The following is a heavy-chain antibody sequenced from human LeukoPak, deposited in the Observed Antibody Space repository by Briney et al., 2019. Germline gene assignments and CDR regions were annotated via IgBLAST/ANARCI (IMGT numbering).Heavy chain of an antibody. D-gene: IGHD1-14*01. J-gene: IGHJ4*02. V-gene: IGHV1-46*01. CDR3: ARARYKAPVADAYFDY. CDR1: GYTFTSYY. CDR2: INPSGGST. Sequence: GASVKVSCKASGYTFTSYYMHWLRQAPGQGLEWMGLINPSGGSTSYAQKFQGRVTMTRDTSTSTVYMELSSLRSEDTAVYYCARARYKAPVADAYFDYWGQGTLVTVSS.